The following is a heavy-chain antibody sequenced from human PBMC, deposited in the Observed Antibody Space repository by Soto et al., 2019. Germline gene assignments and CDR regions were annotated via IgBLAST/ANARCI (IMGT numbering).Heavy chain of an antibody. CDR2: ISSGGST. V-gene: IGHV3-23*01. CDR3: AKDRYGDYGGIDY. J-gene: IGHJ4*02. Sequence: GGSLRLSCVVSGFTFSSYAMSWVRQVPGKGLEWVSAISSGGSTYYADSVKGRFTISRDTSKNTLFLQMNSLRAEDTAVYYCAKDRYGDYGGIDYWGQGTMVTVSS. CDR1: GFTFSSYA. D-gene: IGHD4-17*01.